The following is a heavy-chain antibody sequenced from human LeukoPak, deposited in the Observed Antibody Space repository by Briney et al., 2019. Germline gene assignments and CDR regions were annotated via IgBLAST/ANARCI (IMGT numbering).Heavy chain of an antibody. CDR2: ISYDGSNK. Sequence: PGGSLRLFCAASGFTFSSYGMHWVRQAPGKGLEWVAVISYDGSNKYYADSVKGRFTISRDNSKNTLYLQMNSLRAEDTAVYYCAKDRGPHSGWHPLMGYFDLWGRGTLVTVSS. CDR3: AKDRGPHSGWHPLMGYFDL. CDR1: GFTFSSYG. J-gene: IGHJ2*01. D-gene: IGHD6-19*01. V-gene: IGHV3-30*18.